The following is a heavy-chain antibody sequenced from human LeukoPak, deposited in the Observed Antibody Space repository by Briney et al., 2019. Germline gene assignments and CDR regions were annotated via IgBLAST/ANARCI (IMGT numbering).Heavy chain of an antibody. D-gene: IGHD2-21*02. V-gene: IGHV5-51*01. CDR3: ARQVGMVVVVTASDAFDI. CDR2: IYPGDSDT. J-gene: IGHJ3*02. Sequence: GESLKISCKGSGYSFTSYWIGWVRQMPGKGLEWTGIIYPGDSDTRYSPSFQGQVTISADKSISTAYLQWSSLKASDTAMYYCARQVGMVVVVTASDAFDIWGQGTMVTVSS. CDR1: GYSFTSYW.